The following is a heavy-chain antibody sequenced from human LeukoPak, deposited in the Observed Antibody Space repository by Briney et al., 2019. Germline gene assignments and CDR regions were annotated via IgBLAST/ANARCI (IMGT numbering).Heavy chain of an antibody. CDR1: GGSISSDIYS. D-gene: IGHD7-27*01. CDR2: IYHSGST. CDR3: ARGNWGHDAFDI. V-gene: IGHV4-30-2*01. Sequence: PSETLSLTCAVPGGSISSDIYSWSWIRQPPGKGLVWIGYIYHSGSTYYNPSLKSRVTISVDRSKNQFSLKLSSVTAADTAVYYCARGNWGHDAFDIWGQGTMVTVSS. J-gene: IGHJ3*02.